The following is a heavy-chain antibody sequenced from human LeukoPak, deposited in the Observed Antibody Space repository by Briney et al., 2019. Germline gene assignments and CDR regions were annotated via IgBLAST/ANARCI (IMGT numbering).Heavy chain of an antibody. V-gene: IGHV1-24*01. J-gene: IGHJ4*02. Sequence: ASVKVSCKVSGYRLTALSMHWVRQAPGNGLEWMGGFDHEDDETIYAQKFQGRVTMTEDTSTDTAYMELSSLRSEDTAVYYCATGFDWLLGYWGQGTLVTVSS. D-gene: IGHD3-9*01. CDR1: GYRLTALS. CDR3: ATGFDWLLGY. CDR2: FDHEDDET.